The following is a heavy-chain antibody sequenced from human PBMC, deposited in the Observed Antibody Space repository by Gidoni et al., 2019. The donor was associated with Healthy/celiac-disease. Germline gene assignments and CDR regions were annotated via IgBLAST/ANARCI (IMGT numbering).Heavy chain of an antibody. CDR3: ARDYYDSSGPIDY. CDR1: GFTFSSYA. CDR2: ISYDGSNK. V-gene: IGHV3-30-3*01. J-gene: IGHJ4*02. D-gene: IGHD3-22*01. Sequence: QVQLVESGGGVVQPGRSLRLSCAASGFTFSSYAMPWVRQAPGKGVEWVAVISYDGSNKYYADSVKGRFTISRDNSKNTLYLQMNSLRAEDTAVYYCARDYYDSSGPIDYWGQGTLVTVSS.